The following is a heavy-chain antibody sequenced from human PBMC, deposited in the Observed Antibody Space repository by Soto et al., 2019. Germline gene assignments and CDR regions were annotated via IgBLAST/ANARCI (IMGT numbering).Heavy chain of an antibody. D-gene: IGHD2-21*02. CDR1: GFTFSSYG. V-gene: IGHV3-33*01. Sequence: GGSLRLSCAASGFTFSSYGIHWVRQAPSKGLEWVAVIWYDGSNKYYADSVKGRFTISRDNSKNTLYLQMSSLRAEDTAVYYCAREHIVVVTATYGMDVWGQGTTVTVSS. J-gene: IGHJ6*02. CDR2: IWYDGSNK. CDR3: AREHIVVVTATYGMDV.